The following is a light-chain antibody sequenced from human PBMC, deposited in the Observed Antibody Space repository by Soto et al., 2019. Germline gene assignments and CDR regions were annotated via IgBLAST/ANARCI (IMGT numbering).Light chain of an antibody. V-gene: IGKV3-11*01. Sequence: EIVLTQSPATLSLSPGERATLSCRASQSMSSYLAWYQQKPGQTPRLLIHDASDRATGVPARFSGSGSGTDFSLTISSLEPEDFAVYYCQQRSSWPITFGQGTRLEI. CDR1: QSMSSY. J-gene: IGKJ5*01. CDR3: QQRSSWPIT. CDR2: DAS.